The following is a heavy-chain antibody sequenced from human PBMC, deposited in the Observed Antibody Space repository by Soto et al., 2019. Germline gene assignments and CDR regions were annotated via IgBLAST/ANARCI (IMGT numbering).Heavy chain of an antibody. CDR1: GGSIGSYY. J-gene: IGHJ5*02. D-gene: IGHD6-13*01. Sequence: SVTLPLTCTVSGGSIGSYYWSWIRQPPGKGLEWIGYIYYSGSTNYNPSLKSRVTISVDTSKNQFSLKLSSVTAADTAVYYCARARAPLYSSSWYWFDPWGQGTLVTVSS. CDR2: IYYSGST. V-gene: IGHV4-59*08. CDR3: ARARAPLYSSSWYWFDP.